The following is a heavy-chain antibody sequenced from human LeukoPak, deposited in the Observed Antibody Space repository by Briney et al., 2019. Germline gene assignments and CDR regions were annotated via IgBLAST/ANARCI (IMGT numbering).Heavy chain of an antibody. CDR1: GGSISIYY. CDR3: ARESSGTYYNPLGYMDV. D-gene: IGHD3-10*01. CDR2: IFTSGIT. J-gene: IGHJ6*03. Sequence: SETLSLTCTVSGGSISIYYWNWIRQPAGKGLEWIGRIFTSGITNYNPSLKGRVTMSVDTSKNQFSLNLSSVTAADTAVYYCARESSGTYYNPLGYMDVWGKGTTVTVSS. V-gene: IGHV4-4*07.